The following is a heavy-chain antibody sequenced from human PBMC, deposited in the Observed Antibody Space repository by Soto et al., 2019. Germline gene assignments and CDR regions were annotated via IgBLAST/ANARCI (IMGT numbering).Heavy chain of an antibody. CDR3: ARGGGRVATPWFDP. CDR2: IGTAGDT. J-gene: IGHJ5*02. D-gene: IGHD5-12*01. V-gene: IGHV3-13*04. Sequence: EVQLVESGGGLVQPGGSLRLSCAASGFTFSSYDMHWVRQATGKGLEWVSAIGTAGDTHYPGSVKGRFTISRENAKNSLYLQMNSLRAGDTAVYYCARGGGRVATPWFDPWGQGTLVTVSS. CDR1: GFTFSSYD.